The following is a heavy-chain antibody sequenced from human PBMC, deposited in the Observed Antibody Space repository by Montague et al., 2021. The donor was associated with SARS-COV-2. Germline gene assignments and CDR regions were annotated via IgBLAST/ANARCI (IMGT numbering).Heavy chain of an antibody. J-gene: IGHJ6*02. D-gene: IGHD2-8*02. V-gene: IGHV4-59*01. Sequence: SETLSLTCTVSGGSITNYYWTWIRQPPGKGLEWIGHIYYSGSTNFSPSFKGRGTMPIDASKNQFSLKLNSVTAADTAVYFCARGGRRDIVLVVYDQWYGLDVWGQGTTVTVSS. CDR1: GGSITNYY. CDR3: ARGGRRDIVLVVYDQWYGLDV. CDR2: IYYSGST.